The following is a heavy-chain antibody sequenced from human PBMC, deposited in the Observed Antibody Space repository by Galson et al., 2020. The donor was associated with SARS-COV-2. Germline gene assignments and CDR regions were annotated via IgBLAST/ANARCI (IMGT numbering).Heavy chain of an antibody. Sequence: ASVKVSCKASGYTFTSYAMHWVRQAPGQRLEWMGWINAGNGNTKYSQKFQGRVTITRDTSASTAYMELSSLRSEDTAVYYCARDGLYCTNGVCYPSTYYYYYYYMDVWGKGTTVTVSS. V-gene: IGHV1-3*01. CDR2: INAGNGNT. D-gene: IGHD2-8*01. CDR1: GYTFTSYA. CDR3: ARDGLYCTNGVCYPSTYYYYYYYMDV. J-gene: IGHJ6*03.